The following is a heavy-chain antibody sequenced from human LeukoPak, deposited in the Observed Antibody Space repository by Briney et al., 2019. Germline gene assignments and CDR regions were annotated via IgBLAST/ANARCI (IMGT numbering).Heavy chain of an antibody. Sequence: SGGSLRLSCAASGFTFSTYWMSWVRQAPGKGLEWVANIKEDGSEKYYGDSVKGRFTISRDNPKNSLYLQMNSLRADDTAVYYCASHSSGYQWGQGTLVTVSS. CDR3: ASHSSGYQ. D-gene: IGHD3-22*01. J-gene: IGHJ4*02. V-gene: IGHV3-7*01. CDR2: IKEDGSEK. CDR1: GFTFSTYW.